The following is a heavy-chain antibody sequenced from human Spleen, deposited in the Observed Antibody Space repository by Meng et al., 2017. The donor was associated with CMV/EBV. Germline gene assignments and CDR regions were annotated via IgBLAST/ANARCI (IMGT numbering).Heavy chain of an antibody. CDR2: INPDTGAT. D-gene: IGHD3-22*01. V-gene: IGHV1-2*02. CDR1: GYTFTKYF. J-gene: IGHJ4*02. CDR3: AANYYDPSGYSYSDY. Sequence: ASVQVSCKASGYTFTKYFMHGVRQAPGQGLEWMGWINPDTGATYDAQKFQGRVTLTRDTSITTAYMDLSSLRSDDTAVYFCAANYYDPSGYSYSDYWGQGTLVTVSS.